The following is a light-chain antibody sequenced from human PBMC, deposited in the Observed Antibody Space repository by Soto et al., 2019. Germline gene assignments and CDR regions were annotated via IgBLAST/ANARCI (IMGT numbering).Light chain of an antibody. V-gene: IGKV2-30*01. CDR2: KIS. Sequence: VVMTQSPLSLPVTLGQPASISCRSSQSLVYSDGNTYLTWFQXRQGQSPRRXIYKISDRDSGVPDRFSGIGSATDGTMKISRVEAEDGGVYDGMQGTHWPLTFGQGTRLEIK. CDR1: QSLVYSDGNTY. CDR3: MQGTHWPLT. J-gene: IGKJ5*01.